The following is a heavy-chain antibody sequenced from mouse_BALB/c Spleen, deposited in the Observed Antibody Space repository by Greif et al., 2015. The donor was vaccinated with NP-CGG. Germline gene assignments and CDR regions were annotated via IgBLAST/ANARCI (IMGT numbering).Heavy chain of an antibody. CDR1: GYTFSSYW. CDR3: ARGSSSFAY. D-gene: IGHD1-1*01. Sequence: VQLQQSGAELMKPGASVKISCKATGYTFSSYWIEWVKQRPGHGLEWIGEILPGSGSTNYNEKFKGKATFTADTSSNTAYMQLSSLTSEDSAVYYCARGSSSFAYWGQGTLVTVSA. J-gene: IGHJ3*01. V-gene: IGHV1-9*01. CDR2: ILPGSGST.